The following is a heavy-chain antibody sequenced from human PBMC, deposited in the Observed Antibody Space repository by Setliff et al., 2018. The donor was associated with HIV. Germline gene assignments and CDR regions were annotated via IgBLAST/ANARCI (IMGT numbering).Heavy chain of an antibody. Sequence: PGGSLRLSCAASGFTFSSYGMYWVRQAPGKGLEWVAVIWYDASGEHYADSVKGRFTISRDNSKNTLDLQMSSLEAEDTAVYYCVREERAADSGSYYPSRWFDRWGQGTLVTVSS. CDR3: VREERAADSGSYYPSRWFDR. CDR2: IWYDASGE. J-gene: IGHJ5*02. CDR1: GFTFSSYG. V-gene: IGHV3-33*08. D-gene: IGHD1-26*01.